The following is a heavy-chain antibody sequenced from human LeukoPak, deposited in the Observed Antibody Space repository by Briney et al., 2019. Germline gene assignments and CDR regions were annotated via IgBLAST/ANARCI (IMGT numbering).Heavy chain of an antibody. Sequence: SETLSLTCAVSGGSISSSNWWSWVRQPPGKGLEWIGEIYHSGSTDYNPSLKSRVTISVDKSKNQFSLKLSSVTAADTAVYYCARVDSSGWYDGDYNWFDPWGQGTLVTVSS. CDR1: GGSISSSNW. V-gene: IGHV4-4*02. J-gene: IGHJ5*02. D-gene: IGHD6-19*01. CDR3: ARVDSSGWYDGDYNWFDP. CDR2: IYHSGST.